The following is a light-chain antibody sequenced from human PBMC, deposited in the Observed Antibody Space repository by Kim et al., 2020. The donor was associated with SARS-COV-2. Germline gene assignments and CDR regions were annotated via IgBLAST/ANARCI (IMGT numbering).Light chain of an antibody. Sequence: PISLSGNRTNLAEDCALHLYQQFPGKAPNLLFDNNTNRPSGVPDRFSGSKPDTSASLAITGLQPEDEADYYCQSYDSSLSGSVFGGGTQL. CDR1: RTNLAEDCA. V-gene: IGLV1-40*01. CDR3: QSYDSSLSGSV. CDR2: NNT. J-gene: IGLJ3*02.